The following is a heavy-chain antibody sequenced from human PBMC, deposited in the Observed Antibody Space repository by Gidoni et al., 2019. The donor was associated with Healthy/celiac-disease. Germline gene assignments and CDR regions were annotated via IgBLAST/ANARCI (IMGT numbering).Heavy chain of an antibody. CDR3: ARMTTWGYFDL. D-gene: IGHD1-26*01. Sequence: QVQLQQWGAGLFKPSETLSLTCAVYCGSFSDYYWTWIRQPPGKGLGWIGEIDHSGSPNYNPSLKSRVTISVDTSKNQFSLKLTSVTAADTAVFYCARMTTWGYFDLWGRGTLVTVSS. CDR1: CGSFSDYY. V-gene: IGHV4-34*01. J-gene: IGHJ2*01. CDR2: IDHSGSP.